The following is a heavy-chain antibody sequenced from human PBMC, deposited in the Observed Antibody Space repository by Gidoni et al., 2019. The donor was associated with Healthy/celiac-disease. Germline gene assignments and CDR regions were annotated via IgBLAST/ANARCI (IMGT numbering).Heavy chain of an antibody. CDR3: ARGDDIVVVVSVQADYFDY. CDR2: INHSGST. V-gene: IGHV4-34*01. D-gene: IGHD2-15*01. CDR1: GGFFSGCY. J-gene: IGHJ4*02. Sequence: QVQLLQWGAGTLKPSYTLSLSCAVSGGFFSGCYWSWIRQPPGKGLEWIGEINHSGSTNYNPSLKSRVTISVDTSKNQFSLKLSSVTAADTAVYYCARGDDIVVVVSVQADYFDYWGQGTLVTVSS.